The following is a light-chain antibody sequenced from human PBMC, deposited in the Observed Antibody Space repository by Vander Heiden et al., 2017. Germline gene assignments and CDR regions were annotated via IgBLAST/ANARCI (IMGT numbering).Light chain of an antibody. CDR1: QSISSY. CDR3: QQTDSNPLWT. J-gene: IGKJ1*01. V-gene: IGKV1-39*01. Sequence: DIQMTQSPSSLSASVGDRVTITCRASQSISSYLNWYQQKPGKAPKLLIYAASNLQSGVPSRFSGSGYGTDFTLTISSLQPEDFAAYYCQQTDSNPLWTFGQWTKVEVK. CDR2: AAS.